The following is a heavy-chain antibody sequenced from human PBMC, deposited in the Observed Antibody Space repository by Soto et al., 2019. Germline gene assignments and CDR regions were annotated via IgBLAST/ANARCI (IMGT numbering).Heavy chain of an antibody. V-gene: IGHV1-18*01. CDR2: LSAYNGDT. Sequence: QVQLVQSGAEVKKPGASVRVSCKTSGYTFINYGITWVRQAPGQGLEWMGWLSAYNGDTSSSEKLQDRFTMTTDTSTNTVYMDLRSLTSDGTAVYYCARWGATVGGAEALDVWGQGTMVIVSS. J-gene: IGHJ3*01. CDR3: ARWGATVGGAEALDV. D-gene: IGHD1-26*01. CDR1: GYTFINYG.